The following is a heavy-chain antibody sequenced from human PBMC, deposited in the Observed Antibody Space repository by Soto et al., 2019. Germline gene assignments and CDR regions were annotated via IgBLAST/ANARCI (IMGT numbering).Heavy chain of an antibody. CDR2: ISYSGSTI. Sequence: EVQLVESGGGLVQPGGSLRLSCAASGFSFNTYAMNWVRQAPGKGLEWVSYISYSGSTIYYADSVKGRFTVSRDNGKNSMYLQMNSLRAEDTGVYYCAYGGSCDYWGQGTQVTVSS. CDR1: GFSFNTYA. D-gene: IGHD1-26*01. J-gene: IGHJ4*02. CDR3: AYGGSCDY. V-gene: IGHV3-48*03.